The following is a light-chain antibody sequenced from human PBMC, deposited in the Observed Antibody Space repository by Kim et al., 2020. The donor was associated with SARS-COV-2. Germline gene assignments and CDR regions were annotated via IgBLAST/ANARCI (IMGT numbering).Light chain of an antibody. CDR3: QTWDSTTVI. CDR2: QDN. J-gene: IGLJ2*01. Sequence: VSPGQTGSITCSGDKLGEKYTSWYQHKSGQSPVVVIYQDNKRPSGMTERFSGSSSGNTATLTISGTQPMDEADYYCQTWDSTTVIFGGGTQLTVL. V-gene: IGLV3-1*01. CDR1: KLGEKY.